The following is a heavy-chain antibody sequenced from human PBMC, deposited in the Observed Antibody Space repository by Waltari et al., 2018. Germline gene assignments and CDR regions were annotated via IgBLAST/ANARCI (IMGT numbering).Heavy chain of an antibody. D-gene: IGHD2-15*01. J-gene: IGHJ4*02. CDR3: ARGLYCNGGSCSRYYFDY. CDR2: INHSGST. Sequence: QVQLQQWGAGLLKPSETLSLTCAVYGGSFSGYYWSWIRQPPGKGLEWIGEINHSGSTNYNPSLKSRVTISVDTSKNQFSLKLSSVTAADTAVYYCARGLYCNGGSCSRYYFDYWGQGTLVTVSS. CDR1: GGSFSGYY. V-gene: IGHV4-34*01.